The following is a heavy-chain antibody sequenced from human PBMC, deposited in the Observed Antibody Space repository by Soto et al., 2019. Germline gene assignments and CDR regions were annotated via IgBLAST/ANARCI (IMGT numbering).Heavy chain of an antibody. J-gene: IGHJ1*01. CDR2: SRNKANSYTT. CDR1: GFILSDHY. V-gene: IGHV3-72*01. D-gene: IGHD6-25*01. Sequence: EVQLVESGGGLVQPGGSLRLSCAASGFILSDHYMDWVRQAPGKGLEWVGRSRNKANSYTTEYVASVKGRFTISRDESKNSLYLQINSLRTEDTAVYYGARAAPPFQHWGQGTLVTVSS. CDR3: ARAAPPFQH.